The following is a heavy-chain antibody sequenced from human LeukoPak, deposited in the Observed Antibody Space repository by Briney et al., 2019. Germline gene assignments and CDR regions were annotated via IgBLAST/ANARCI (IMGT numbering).Heavy chain of an antibody. CDR3: ARISRRELPCF. J-gene: IGHJ4*02. Sequence: XGSLRLSCAASGFTFSSYAMSWVRQAPGKGREWVANIKPDGSDKYYVESVKGRFTISRDNAKNSLYLQMNSLRVEDTAIYYCARISRRELPCFWGQGTLVTVSS. CDR2: IKPDGSDK. CDR1: GFTFSSYA. D-gene: IGHD1-7*01. V-gene: IGHV3-7*03.